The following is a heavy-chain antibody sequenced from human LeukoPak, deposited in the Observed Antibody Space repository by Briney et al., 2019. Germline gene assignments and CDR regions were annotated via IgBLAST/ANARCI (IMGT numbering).Heavy chain of an antibody. J-gene: IGHJ4*02. V-gene: IGHV3-23*01. CDR2: ISGSGGSE. D-gene: IGHD4-11*01. CDR3: ANARDNYGLLDC. Sequence: GGSLRLSCAASGFTFSSYAVRWVPHAPGKAVEGVSTISGSGGSEYYAASVKRRFTISRDNYKNTLHLQMNSLRADDTAVYCCANARDNYGLLDCWGQGTLLTVSS. CDR1: GFTFSSYA.